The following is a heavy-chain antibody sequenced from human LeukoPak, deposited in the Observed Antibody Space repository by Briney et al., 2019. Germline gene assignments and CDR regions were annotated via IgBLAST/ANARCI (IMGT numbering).Heavy chain of an antibody. CDR2: IVPMFGTA. V-gene: IGHV1-69*13. D-gene: IGHD2-21*02. Sequence: SVKVSCKASGGTFSSYTFSWVRQAPGQGLEGMGRIVPMFGTANYAQNFQGRVTITADESTSTVYMELSSLRSEDTAVYSCARAYCGGDCPPGYWGQGTLVTVSS. CDR3: ARAYCGGDCPPGY. J-gene: IGHJ4*02. CDR1: GGTFSSYT.